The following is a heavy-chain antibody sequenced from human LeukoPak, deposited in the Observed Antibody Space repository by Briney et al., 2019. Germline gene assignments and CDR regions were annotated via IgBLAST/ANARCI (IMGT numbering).Heavy chain of an antibody. Sequence: GSLRLSCSASGSTFSTYAMHWVRQAPGRGLEYVSAISSNGGSTYYADSVKGRFTIFRDNSKNTLYLQMSSLRAEDTAVYYCVNQREYYTSSDGFDIWGQGTMVTVSS. D-gene: IGHD3-3*01. V-gene: IGHV3-64D*06. CDR2: ISSNGGST. J-gene: IGHJ3*02. CDR3: VNQREYYTSSDGFDI. CDR1: GSTFSTYA.